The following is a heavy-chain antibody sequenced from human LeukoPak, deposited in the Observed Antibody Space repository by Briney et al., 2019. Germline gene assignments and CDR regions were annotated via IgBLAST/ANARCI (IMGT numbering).Heavy chain of an antibody. J-gene: IGHJ4*02. V-gene: IGHV3-53*01. CDR3: ARDCISTSCYSH. Sequence: PGGSLRLSCAASGFIVSNNYMSWVRQAPGKGLEWVSVIYTGGTTYYADSVKGRFTISRDSAKNSLYLQMNSLRAEDTAVYYCARDCISTSCYSHWGQGTLVTVSS. CDR1: GFIVSNNY. D-gene: IGHD2-2*02. CDR2: IYTGGTT.